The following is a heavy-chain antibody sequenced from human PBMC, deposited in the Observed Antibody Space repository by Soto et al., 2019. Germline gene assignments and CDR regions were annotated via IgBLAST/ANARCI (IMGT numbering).Heavy chain of an antibody. J-gene: IGHJ1*01. CDR3: ARGDATRGCTLVRH. CDR1: GFPFSSYW. V-gene: IGHV3-74*01. D-gene: IGHD3-16*01. CDR2: INSAGTTT. Sequence: EVQLVESGGGLVQPGGSLRLSCAASGFPFSSYWMHWVRQAPGKGLVWVSNINSAGTTTTYADSVKGPFTISRDNAKNTLYLQMNSLRAEDTAVYYCARGDATRGCTLVRHWGQGTLVIVSP.